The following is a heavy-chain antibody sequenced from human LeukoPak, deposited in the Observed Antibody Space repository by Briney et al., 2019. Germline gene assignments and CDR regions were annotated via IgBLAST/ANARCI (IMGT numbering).Heavy chain of an antibody. V-gene: IGHV3-23*01. Sequence: GGSLRLSRAASGFTFSSYAMSWVRQAPGKGLEWVSAISGSGGSTYYPDSVKGRFTISRDNSKNTLYLQMNSLRAEDTAVYYCAKPGEQWLVRGFDYWGQGTLVTVSS. J-gene: IGHJ4*02. CDR2: ISGSGGST. CDR3: AKPGEQWLVRGFDY. D-gene: IGHD6-19*01. CDR1: GFTFSSYA.